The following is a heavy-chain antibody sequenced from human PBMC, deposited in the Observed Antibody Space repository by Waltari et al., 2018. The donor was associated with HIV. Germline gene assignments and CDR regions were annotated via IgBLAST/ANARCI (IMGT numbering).Heavy chain of an antibody. CDR3: ARGPSPGDYGDYVGGDY. CDR2: INHSGST. Sequence: QVQLQQWGAGLLKPSETLSLTCAVYGGSFSGYYWSWIRQPPGKGLEWIGEINHSGSTNYNPSLKSRVTISVDTSKNQFSLKLSSVTAADTAVYYCARGPSPGDYGDYVGGDYWGQGTLVTVSS. D-gene: IGHD4-17*01. J-gene: IGHJ4*02. V-gene: IGHV4-34*01. CDR1: GGSFSGYY.